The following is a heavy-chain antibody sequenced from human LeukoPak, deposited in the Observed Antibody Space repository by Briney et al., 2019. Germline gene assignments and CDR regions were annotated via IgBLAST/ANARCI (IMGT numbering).Heavy chain of an antibody. J-gene: IGHJ3*02. CDR3: ARDPGFLYDSSDPKRAFDI. V-gene: IGHV1-46*01. Sequence: ASVKVSCKASGYTFTSYYMHWVRQAPGQGLEWMGIINPSGGSTSYAQKLQGRVTMTRDTSTSTVYMELSSLRSEDTAVYYCARDPGFLYDSSDPKRAFDIWGQGTMVTVSS. D-gene: IGHD3-22*01. CDR1: GYTFTSYY. CDR2: INPSGGST.